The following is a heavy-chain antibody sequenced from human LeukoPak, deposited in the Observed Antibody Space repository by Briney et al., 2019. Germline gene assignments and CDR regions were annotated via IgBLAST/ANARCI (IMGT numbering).Heavy chain of an antibody. Sequence: SETLSLTCTVSGGSISSYYWSWIRQPPGKGLEWIGYISYSGSTNYNPSLKSRVTISVDTSKNHFSLKLSSVTAADTAVYYCARGTIAVARNWGQGNLVTVSS. CDR3: ARGTIAVARN. J-gene: IGHJ4*02. CDR2: ISYSGST. V-gene: IGHV4-59*01. D-gene: IGHD6-19*01. CDR1: GGSISSYY.